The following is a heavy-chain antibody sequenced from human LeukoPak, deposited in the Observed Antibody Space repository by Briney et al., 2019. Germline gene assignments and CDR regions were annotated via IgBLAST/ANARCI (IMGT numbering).Heavy chain of an antibody. CDR1: GFTFSSYG. CDR3: ARDDYGFDY. D-gene: IGHD4-17*01. J-gene: IGHJ4*02. Sequence: GGSLRLSCAASGFTFSSYGMHWVRQAPGKGLEWVAVISYDGSNKYYADSVKGRFTISRDNSKNTLYLQMNSLRAEDTAVYYCARDDYGFDYWGQGTLVTVSS. CDR2: ISYDGSNK. V-gene: IGHV3-30*03.